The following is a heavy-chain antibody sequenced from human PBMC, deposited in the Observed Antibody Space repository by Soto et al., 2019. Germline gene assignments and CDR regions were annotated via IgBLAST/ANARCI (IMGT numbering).Heavy chain of an antibody. CDR1: GFTFSSYW. V-gene: IGHV3-7*03. CDR2: IKQDGSEE. D-gene: IGHD3-22*01. Sequence: PGGSLRLSCAASGFTFSSYWMSWVRQAPGKGLEWVANIKQDGSEEYYVDSVKGRFTISRDNAKNSLHLQMNSLRAEDTAVYYCARATYYYDSSGYYSDYWGQGTLVTVSS. J-gene: IGHJ4*02. CDR3: ARATYYYDSSGYYSDY.